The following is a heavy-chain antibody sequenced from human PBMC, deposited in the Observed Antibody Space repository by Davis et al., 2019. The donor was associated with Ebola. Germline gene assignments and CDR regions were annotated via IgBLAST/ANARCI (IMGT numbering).Heavy chain of an antibody. V-gene: IGHV4-39*07. CDR3: ARLSGPFSSSSGALYFDL. CDR1: GGSMSSGTYY. D-gene: IGHD6-6*01. CDR2: IYYNGRT. Sequence: SETLSLTCTVSGGSMSSGTYYWGWVRQPPGKGLEWIGSIYYNGRTYYRTSLEGRVTILLDTSKNQFSLKLRSVTAADTAVYFCARLSGPFSSSSGALYFDLWGRGTLVSVSS. J-gene: IGHJ2*01.